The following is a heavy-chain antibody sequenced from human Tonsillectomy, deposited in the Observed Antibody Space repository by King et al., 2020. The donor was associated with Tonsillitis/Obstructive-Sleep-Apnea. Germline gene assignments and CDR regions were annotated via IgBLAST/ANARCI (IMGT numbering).Heavy chain of an antibody. CDR2: SSGSGGST. J-gene: IGHJ4*02. CDR1: GFTFSSYA. Sequence: VQLVESGGGLVQPGGSLRISGAASGFTFSSYAMRGVRQAPGKGLEWVSASSGSGGSTYYAVSVKGRVTISSDNTKNTLDLQMNSLRAEDTAVYYCAKGRPFRCSSRGCYFDYWGQGTLVTVSS. V-gene: IGHV3-23*04. D-gene: IGHD6-13*01. CDR3: AKGRPFRCSSRGCYFDY.